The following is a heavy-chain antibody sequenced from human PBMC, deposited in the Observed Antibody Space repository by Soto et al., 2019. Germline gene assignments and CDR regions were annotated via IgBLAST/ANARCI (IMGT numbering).Heavy chain of an antibody. V-gene: IGHV3-23*01. J-gene: IGHJ4*02. CDR1: GFTFSSYA. CDR3: ARTTRDIVVVPAAILFGY. D-gene: IGHD2-2*02. CDR2: ISGSGGST. Sequence: GGSLRLSCTASGFTFSSYAMSWVRQAPGKGLEWVSAISGSGGSTYYADSVKGRFTISRDNSKNTLYLQMNSLRAEDTAVYYCARTTRDIVVVPAAILFGYWGQGTLVTSPQ.